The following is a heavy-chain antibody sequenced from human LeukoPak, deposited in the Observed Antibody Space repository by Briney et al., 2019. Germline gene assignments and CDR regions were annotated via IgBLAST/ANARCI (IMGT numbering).Heavy chain of an antibody. V-gene: IGHV4-59*08. Sequence: PSETLSLTCTVSGGSISSYYWSWIRQPPGKGLEWIGYIYYSGSTNYNPSLKSRVTISVDTSKNQFSLKLSSVTAADTAVYYCAGLDSSGWPFGYNWFDPWGQGTLVTVSS. D-gene: IGHD6-19*01. CDR1: GGSISSYY. CDR3: AGLDSSGWPFGYNWFDP. J-gene: IGHJ5*02. CDR2: IYYSGST.